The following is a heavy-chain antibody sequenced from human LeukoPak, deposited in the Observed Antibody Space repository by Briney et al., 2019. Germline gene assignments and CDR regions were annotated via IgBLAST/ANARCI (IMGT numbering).Heavy chain of an antibody. CDR1: GGSISSYY. V-gene: IGHV3-33*08. Sequence: LSLTCTVSGGSISSYYWSWVRQAPGKGLEWVAFIRYDGSNKYYADSVKGRFTISRDNSKNTLYLQMNSLRAEDTAVYYCARDYYGSGSYYRGDYFDYWGQGTLVTVSS. D-gene: IGHD3-10*01. J-gene: IGHJ4*02. CDR3: ARDYYGSGSYYRGDYFDY. CDR2: IRYDGSNK.